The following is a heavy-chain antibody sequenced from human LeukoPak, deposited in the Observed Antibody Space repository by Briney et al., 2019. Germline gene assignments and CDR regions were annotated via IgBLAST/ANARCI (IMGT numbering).Heavy chain of an antibody. CDR2: IDPSASYP. CDR1: GSIFTTYW. D-gene: IGHD2-15*01. V-gene: IGHV5-10-1*01. Sequence: AGASLQISCQSSGSIFTTYWISWVRPLPGKGQEWMGRIDPSASYPNSSPSIQGHVTFSIDKSISTAYLQWSSLEASDTAIYYCARHGRRGRNCYPHFDYWGQGTLVTVSS. CDR3: ARHGRRGRNCYPHFDY. J-gene: IGHJ4*02.